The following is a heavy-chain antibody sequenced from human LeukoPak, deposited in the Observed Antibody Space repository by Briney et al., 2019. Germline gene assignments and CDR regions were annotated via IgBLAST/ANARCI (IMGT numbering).Heavy chain of an antibody. CDR1: GYTFTDSG. CDR2: ISAYNSNP. Sequence: AAVKVSCKASGYTFTDSGISWVRQAAGQGLEWMGWISAYNSNPNYAQDLQGRVAMTTDTSTRTAYMDLRNLRSDDKAVYYCAAVVMVSAGGDSFDIWGEGTMDSVSS. V-gene: IGHV1-18*01. CDR3: AAVVMVSAGGDSFDI. D-gene: IGHD2-15*01. J-gene: IGHJ3*02.